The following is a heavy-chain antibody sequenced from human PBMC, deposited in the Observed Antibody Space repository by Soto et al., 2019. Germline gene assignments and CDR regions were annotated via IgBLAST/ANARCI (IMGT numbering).Heavy chain of an antibody. CDR3: AKDRVRLLWFGELTWFDP. V-gene: IGHV3-30*18. CDR1: GFTFSSYG. D-gene: IGHD3-10*01. Sequence: PGGSLRLSCAASGFTFSSYGMHWVRQAPGKGLEWVAVISYDGSNKYYADSVKGRFTISRDNSKNTLYLQMNSLRAEDTAVYYCAKDRVRLLWFGELTWFDPWGQGTLVTVS. J-gene: IGHJ5*02. CDR2: ISYDGSNK.